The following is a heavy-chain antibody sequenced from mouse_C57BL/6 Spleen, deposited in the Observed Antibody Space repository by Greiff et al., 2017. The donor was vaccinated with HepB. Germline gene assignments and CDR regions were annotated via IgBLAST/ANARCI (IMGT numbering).Heavy chain of an antibody. CDR1: GYTFTDYH. J-gene: IGHJ4*01. D-gene: IGHD1-1*01. Sequence: EVQLQQSGPELVKPGASVKMSCKASGYTFTDYHMHWVKQSHGKSLEWIGYINPNNGGTSYNQKFKGKATLTVNKSPSTAYMELRSLTSEDSAVYYCARAHYYGSSYYAMDYWGQGTSVTVSS. V-gene: IGHV1-22*01. CDR3: ARAHYYGSSYYAMDY. CDR2: INPNNGGT.